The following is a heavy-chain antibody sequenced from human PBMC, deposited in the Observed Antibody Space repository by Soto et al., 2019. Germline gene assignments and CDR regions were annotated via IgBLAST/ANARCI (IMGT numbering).Heavy chain of an antibody. D-gene: IGHD6-19*01. V-gene: IGHV4-59*11. CDR2: IFYSGSTTY. J-gene: IGHJ4*02. Sequence: ETLSLTCTVSGGSISGHYWIWIRQPPGEEMEWIGYIFYSGSTTYNNNPSLKSRVTISVDTSKNQFSLRLSSVTAADTAVYYCARVGSSGWSPDYWGQGTLVTVSS. CDR3: ARVGSSGWSPDY. CDR1: GGSISGHY.